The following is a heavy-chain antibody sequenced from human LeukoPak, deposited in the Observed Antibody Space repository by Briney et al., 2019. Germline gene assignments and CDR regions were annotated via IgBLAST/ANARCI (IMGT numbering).Heavy chain of an antibody. J-gene: IGHJ6*02. D-gene: IGHD4-17*01. CDR2: ISYDGSNK. CDR3: ARAVTTPLGENPYGMDV. CDR1: GFTFSSYA. V-gene: IGHV3-30-3*01. Sequence: GGSLRLSCAASGFTFSSYAMHWVRQAPGKGLEWVAVISYDGSNKYYADSVKGRFTISRDNSKNTLCLQMNSLRAEDTAVYYCARAVTTPLGENPYGMDVWGQGTTVTVS.